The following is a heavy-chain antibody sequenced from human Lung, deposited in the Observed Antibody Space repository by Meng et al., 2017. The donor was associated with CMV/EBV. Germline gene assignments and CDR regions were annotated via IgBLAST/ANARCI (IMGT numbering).Heavy chain of an antibody. D-gene: IGHD2-21*01. CDR2: IHPYTGDT. J-gene: IGHJ3*01. Sequence: VXVSCXXSGYTFIGYYMHWVRQAPGQGLEWMGWIHPYTGDTNYAQKFQGRVIMTRDMSINTVYMELSRLRSDDTAVYYCARVQFLETANDAFDLWGQGTMVTVSS. CDR1: GYTFIGYY. CDR3: ARVQFLETANDAFDL. V-gene: IGHV1-2*02.